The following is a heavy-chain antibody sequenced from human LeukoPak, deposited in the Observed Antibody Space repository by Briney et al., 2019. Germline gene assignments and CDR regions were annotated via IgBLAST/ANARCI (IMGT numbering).Heavy chain of an antibody. Sequence: PGGSLRLSCAASGFTFDDYGMSWVRQAPGKGLEWVSGINWNGGSTGYADSVKGRFTISRDNAKNSLYLQMNSLRAEDTALYYCARAPDCGGDCYPNWFDPWGQGTLVTVSS. D-gene: IGHD2-21*02. CDR3: ARAPDCGGDCYPNWFDP. V-gene: IGHV3-20*04. J-gene: IGHJ5*02. CDR1: GFTFDDYG. CDR2: INWNGGST.